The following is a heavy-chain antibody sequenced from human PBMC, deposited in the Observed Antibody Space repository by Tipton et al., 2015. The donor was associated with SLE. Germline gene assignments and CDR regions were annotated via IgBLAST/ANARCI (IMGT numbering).Heavy chain of an antibody. CDR1: GGSISSSSYY. D-gene: IGHD3-3*01. CDR2: IYYSGST. Sequence: GLVKPSETLSLTCTVSGGSISSSSYYWGWIRQPPGKGLEWIGSIYYSGSTYYNPSLKSRVTISEETSKNQFSLKLSSVTAADTAVYYCARVESGWFDPWGQGTLVTVSS. CDR3: ARVESGWFDP. V-gene: IGHV4-39*07. J-gene: IGHJ5*02.